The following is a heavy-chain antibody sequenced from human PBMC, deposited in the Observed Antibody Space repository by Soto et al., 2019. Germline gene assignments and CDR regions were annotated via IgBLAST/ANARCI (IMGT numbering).Heavy chain of an antibody. Sequence: QVQLVESGGGVVQPGRSLRLSCAASGFPFTSYGMHWVREGRDKGLEWVAIISYDGSDKYYADSVKGRFTISRDNSKNTLYLQMNSLRPEDTALYYCVGRQYYFDYRGQGTLVIVSS. CDR2: ISYDGSDK. J-gene: IGHJ4*02. V-gene: IGHV3-30*03. CDR1: GFPFTSYG. D-gene: IGHD3-10*01. CDR3: VGRQYYFDY.